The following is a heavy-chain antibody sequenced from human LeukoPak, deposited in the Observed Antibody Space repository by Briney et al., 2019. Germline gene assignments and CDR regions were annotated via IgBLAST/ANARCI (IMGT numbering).Heavy chain of an antibody. CDR2: IYYSGST. CDR3: ARAHYYDSSGWFDP. CDR1: GGSISSYY. D-gene: IGHD3-22*01. J-gene: IGHJ5*02. Sequence: SETLSLTCTVSGGSISSYYWSWIRQPPGKGLEWIGYIYYSGSTNYNPSLKSRVTISVDTSKNQFSLRLSSVTAADTAVYYCARAHYYDSSGWFDPWGQGTLVTVSS. V-gene: IGHV4-59*01.